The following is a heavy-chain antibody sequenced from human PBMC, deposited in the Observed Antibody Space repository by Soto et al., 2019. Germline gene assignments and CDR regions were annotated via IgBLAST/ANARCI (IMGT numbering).Heavy chain of an antibody. D-gene: IGHD3-3*01. CDR2: ISGSGGST. CDR1: VFTFSSYA. CDR3: AKDAGRRITIFVRSNWFDP. V-gene: IGHV3-23*01. J-gene: IGHJ5*02. Sequence: PGGSLRLSCAASVFTFSSYAMSWVRQAPGKGLEWVSAISGSGGSTYYADSVKGRFTISRDNSKNTLYLQMNSLRAEDTAVYYCAKDAGRRITIFVRSNWFDPWGQGTLVTVSS.